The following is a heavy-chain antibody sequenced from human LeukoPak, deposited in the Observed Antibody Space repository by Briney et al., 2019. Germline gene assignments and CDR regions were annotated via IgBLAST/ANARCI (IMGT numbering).Heavy chain of an antibody. CDR1: GFTFEEHV. D-gene: IGHD3-9*01. CDR2: ITWNNANI. J-gene: IGHJ4*02. V-gene: IGHV3-9*01. CDR3: AKDMRDYDVFTGYFPFDY. Sequence: HPGGSLRLSCAASGFTFEEHVMHWVRQAPGKGLEWVSGITWNNANILYADSVKGRFTISRDNAKNSLYLQMNSLRPEDTALYYCAKDMRDYDVFTGYFPFDYWGQGTLVAVSS.